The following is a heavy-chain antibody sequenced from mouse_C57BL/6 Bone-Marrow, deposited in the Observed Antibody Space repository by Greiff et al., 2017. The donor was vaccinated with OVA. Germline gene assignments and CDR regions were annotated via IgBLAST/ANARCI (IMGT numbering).Heavy chain of an antibody. D-gene: IGHD2-12*01. J-gene: IGHJ2*01. V-gene: IGHV1-82*01. CDR3: ARRGYYSPYFDY. CDR1: GYAFSSSW. CDR2: IYPGDGDT. Sequence: VQLQQSGPELVKPGASVKISCKASGYAFSSSWMNWVKQRPGKGLEWIGRIYPGDGDTNYNGKFKGKATLTADKSSSTAYMQLSSLTSEDSAVYFCARRGYYSPYFDYWGQGTTLTVSS.